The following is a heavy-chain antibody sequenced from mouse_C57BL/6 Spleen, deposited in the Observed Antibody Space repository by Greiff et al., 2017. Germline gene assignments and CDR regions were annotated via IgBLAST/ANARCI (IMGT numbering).Heavy chain of an antibody. CDR2: INPYNGDT. J-gene: IGHJ4*01. CDR1: GYSFTGYF. Sequence: VQLKESGPELVKPGDSVKISCKASGYSFTGYFMNWVMQSHGKSLEWIGRINPYNGDTFYNQKFKGKATLTVDKSSSTAHMELRSLTSEDSAVYYCARGDYYAMDYWGQGTSVTVSS. D-gene: IGHD3-3*01. V-gene: IGHV1-20*01. CDR3: ARGDYYAMDY.